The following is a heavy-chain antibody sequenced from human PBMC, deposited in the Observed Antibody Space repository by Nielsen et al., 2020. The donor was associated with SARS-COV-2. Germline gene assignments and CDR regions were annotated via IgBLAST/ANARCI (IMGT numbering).Heavy chain of an antibody. CDR2: FDPEDGET. D-gene: IGHD6-13*01. CDR1: GYTLTDLS. CDR3: ATAPGIAAAGFWFDP. Sequence: ASVKVSCKVSGYTLTDLSMHWVRQAPGKGLEWMGGFDPEDGETIYAQKFQGRVTMTEDTSTDTAYMELSSLRSEDTAVYYCATAPGIAAAGFWFDPWGQGTLVTVSS. V-gene: IGHV1-24*01. J-gene: IGHJ5*02.